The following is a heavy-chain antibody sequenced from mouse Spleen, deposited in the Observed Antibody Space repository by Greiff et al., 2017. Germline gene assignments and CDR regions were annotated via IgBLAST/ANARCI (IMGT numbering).Heavy chain of an antibody. D-gene: IGHD2-10*02. CDR2: ISSGSSTI. CDR1: GFTFSSFG. Sequence: EVQGVESGGGLVQPGGSRKLSCAASGFTFSSFGMHWVRQAPEKGLEWVAYISSGSSTIYYADTVKGRFTISRDNPKNTLFLQMTSLRSEDTAMYYCARSGYGNYADYFDYWGQGTTLTVSS. CDR3: ARSGYGNYADYFDY. J-gene: IGHJ2*01. V-gene: IGHV5-17*02.